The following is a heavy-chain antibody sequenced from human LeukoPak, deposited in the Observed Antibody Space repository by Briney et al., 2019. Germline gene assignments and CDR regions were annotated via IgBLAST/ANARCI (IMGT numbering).Heavy chain of an antibody. D-gene: IGHD3-10*01. J-gene: IGHJ3*02. Sequence: GGSLRLSCAADAFTFSDYYISSIRQAPGKGLEWVSYISTGSHYTNYADSVKGRFTISRDDARNSLFLQTNSLRAEDMAVYYCARFYGLGTWNDAFDIWGQGTMVTVSS. V-gene: IGHV3-11*03. CDR1: AFTFSDYY. CDR2: ISTGSHYT. CDR3: ARFYGLGTWNDAFDI.